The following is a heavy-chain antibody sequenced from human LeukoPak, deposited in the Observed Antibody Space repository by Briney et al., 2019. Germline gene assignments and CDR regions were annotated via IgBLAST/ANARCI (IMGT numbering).Heavy chain of an antibody. CDR3: AREAVAVDSAWYHFAH. V-gene: IGHV4-61*01. D-gene: IGHD2-15*01. J-gene: IGHJ4*02. CDR1: GASVSSDSHH. Sequence: SETLSLTCTVSGASVSSDSHHWSWIRQPPGMGLEWIGYTSDSGTTNYNPSLKSRVTISLDTSTNQFSLKMTSMSAADTAVYYCAREAVAVDSAWYHFAHWGQGTLVTVSS. CDR2: TSDSGTT.